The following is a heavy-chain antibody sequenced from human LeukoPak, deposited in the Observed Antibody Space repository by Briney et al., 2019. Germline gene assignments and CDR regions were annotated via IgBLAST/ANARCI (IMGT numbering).Heavy chain of an antibody. V-gene: IGHV4-4*07. Sequence: SETLSLTCTVSGGSISSYYWSWIRQPAGKGLEWIGRIYTSGSTNYNPSLKSRVTMSVGTSKNQFSLKLSSVTAADTAVYYCARASYYYGSGSGPRFDPWGQGTLVTVSS. D-gene: IGHD3-10*01. CDR3: ARASYYYGSGSGPRFDP. J-gene: IGHJ5*02. CDR1: GGSISSYY. CDR2: IYTSGST.